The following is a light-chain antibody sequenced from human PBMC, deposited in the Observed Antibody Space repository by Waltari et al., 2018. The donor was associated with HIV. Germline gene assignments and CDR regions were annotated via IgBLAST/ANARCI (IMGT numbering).Light chain of an antibody. V-gene: IGKV3-11*01. Sequence: EIVLTQSPATLSLSPGERATLSCRASQSVRRYLAWYQQKPGQPPRLLIFESSNRATGIPARFSGSGSGTDFTLTISNLEPDDFAVYFCQHRANWPELAFGGGTTV. CDR3: QHRANWPELA. CDR1: QSVRRY. CDR2: ESS. J-gene: IGKJ4*01.